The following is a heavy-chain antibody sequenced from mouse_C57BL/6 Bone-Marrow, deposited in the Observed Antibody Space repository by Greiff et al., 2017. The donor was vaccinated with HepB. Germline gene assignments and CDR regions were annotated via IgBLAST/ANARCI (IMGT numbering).Heavy chain of an antibody. CDR3: ANYGSSPWYFDV. V-gene: IGHV1-81*01. Sequence: VQGVESGAELARPGASVKLSCKASGYTFTSYGISWVKQRTGQGLEWIGEIYPRSGNTYYNEKFKGKATLTADKSSSTAYMELRSLTSEDSAVYFCANYGSSPWYFDVWGTGTTVTVSS. CDR1: GYTFTSYG. D-gene: IGHD1-1*01. J-gene: IGHJ1*03. CDR2: IYPRSGNT.